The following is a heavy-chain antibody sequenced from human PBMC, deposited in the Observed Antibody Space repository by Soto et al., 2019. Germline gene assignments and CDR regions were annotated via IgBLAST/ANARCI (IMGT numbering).Heavy chain of an antibody. V-gene: IGHV4-30-4*01. J-gene: IGHJ4*02. CDR3: ARALGGYDHQWGYYFDY. D-gene: IGHD5-12*01. CDR1: GGSISSGDYY. CDR2: IYYSGST. Sequence: SETLSLTCTVSGGSISSGDYYWSWIRQPPGKGLEWIGYIYYSGSTYYNPSLKSRVTISVDTSKNQFSLKLSSVTAADTAVYYCARALGGYDHQWGYYFDYWGQGTLVTAPQ.